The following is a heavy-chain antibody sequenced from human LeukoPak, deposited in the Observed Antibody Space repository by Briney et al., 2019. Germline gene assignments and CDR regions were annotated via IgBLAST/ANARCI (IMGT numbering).Heavy chain of an antibody. V-gene: IGHV3-11*05. CDR3: ARDAEAIQPDAFDI. D-gene: IGHD5-24*01. J-gene: IGHJ3*02. Sequence: GGALRLSCAASGFTFSDYYMSSSRQAPGEGLEWVSYISSSSSYTNYADSVKGRFTISRDNAKNSLYLQMNSLRAEDTAVYYCARDAEAIQPDAFDIWGQGTMVTVSS. CDR1: GFTFSDYY. CDR2: ISSSSSYT.